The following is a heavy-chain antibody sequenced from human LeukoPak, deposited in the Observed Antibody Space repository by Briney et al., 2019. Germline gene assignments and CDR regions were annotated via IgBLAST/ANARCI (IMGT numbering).Heavy chain of an antibody. V-gene: IGHV1-2*02. CDR2: INPNSGGT. Sequence: ASVKVSCKASGYTFTGYYMHWVRQAPGQGLEWMGLINPNSGGTNYAQKFQGRVTMTRDTSISTAYMELSRLRSDDTAVYYCARARGIQLWDYYYYMDVWGKGTTVTVSS. CDR3: ARARGIQLWDYYYYMDV. D-gene: IGHD5-18*01. CDR1: GYTFTGYY. J-gene: IGHJ6*03.